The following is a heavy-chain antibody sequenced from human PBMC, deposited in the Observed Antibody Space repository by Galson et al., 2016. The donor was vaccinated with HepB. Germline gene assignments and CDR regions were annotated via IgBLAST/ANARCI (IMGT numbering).Heavy chain of an antibody. CDR1: GFTFSTYA. J-gene: IGHJ1*01. Sequence: SLRLSCAASGFTFSTYAMHWVRQAPGKGLEWVAVISYDGSDKYYTDSAKGRFTISRDNSKNTLYLQMNSLRVEDTAVYYCARVRQRLVIADDEYFQHWGQGTLVTVSS. V-gene: IGHV3-30*04. CDR2: ISYDGSDK. D-gene: IGHD6-13*01. CDR3: ARVRQRLVIADDEYFQH.